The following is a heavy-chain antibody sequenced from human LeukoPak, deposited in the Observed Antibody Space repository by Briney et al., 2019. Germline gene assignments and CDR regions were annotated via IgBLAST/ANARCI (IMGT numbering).Heavy chain of an antibody. Sequence: GGSLILSCAASGFTVSSNYMSWVRPAPGKGLEWVSVIYSGGSTYYADSVKGRFTISRDNSKNTLYLQMNSLRAEDTAVYYCARVWQLWLHFDYWGQGTLVTVSS. D-gene: IGHD5-18*01. J-gene: IGHJ4*02. CDR1: GFTVSSNY. CDR3: ARVWQLWLHFDY. V-gene: IGHV3-66*01. CDR2: IYSGGST.